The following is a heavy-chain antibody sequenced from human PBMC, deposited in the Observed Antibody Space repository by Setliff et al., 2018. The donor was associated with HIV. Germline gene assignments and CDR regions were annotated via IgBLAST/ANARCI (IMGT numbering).Heavy chain of an antibody. CDR2: IHTSGTT. CDR3: ASSRGRYYGSVRAFDI. J-gene: IGHJ3*02. CDR1: GDSSSNDY. V-gene: IGHV4-4*08. D-gene: IGHD3-10*01. Sequence: KPSETLSLTCTVSGDSSSNDYWTWVRQPPGKGLEWIGNIHTSGTTKYNPSLNSRVTISVDTSKNQFSLKLSSVTAADTAVYYCASSRGRYYGSVRAFDIWGQGTMVTVSS.